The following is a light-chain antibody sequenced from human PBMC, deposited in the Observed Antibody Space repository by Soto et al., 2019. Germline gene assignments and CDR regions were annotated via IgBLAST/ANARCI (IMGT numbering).Light chain of an antibody. V-gene: IGKV1-33*01. CDR2: DAS. Sequence: EIEMSQSPSSLSATVGDRVTITCQASQDISNYLNWYQQKPGKAPKLLIYDASNLETGVPSRFSGSGSGTDFTFTIISLQPEDIATYYCPQYDNLPRSFGGGTMADVK. CDR1: QDISNY. J-gene: IGKJ4*01. CDR3: PQYDNLPRS.